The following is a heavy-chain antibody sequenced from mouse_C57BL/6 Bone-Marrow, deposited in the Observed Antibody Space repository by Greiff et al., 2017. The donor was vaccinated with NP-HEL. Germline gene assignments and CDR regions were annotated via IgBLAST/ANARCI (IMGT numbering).Heavy chain of an antibody. CDR3: AKYRGNYGDY. J-gene: IGHJ2*01. CDR2: IRHKANGYTT. D-gene: IGHD1-1*01. V-gene: IGHV7-3*01. CDR1: GFTFTDYY. Sequence: EVQLVESGGGLVQPGGSLSLSCAASGFTFTDYYMSWVRQPPGKALEWLGFIRHKANGYTTEYSASVKGRFTISRDNSQSNLYLQMNALNAGDSASFFCAKYRGNYGDYWGQGTTLTVSS.